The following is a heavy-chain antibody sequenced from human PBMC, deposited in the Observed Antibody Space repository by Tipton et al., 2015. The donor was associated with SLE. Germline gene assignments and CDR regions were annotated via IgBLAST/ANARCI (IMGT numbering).Heavy chain of an antibody. J-gene: IGHJ4*02. CDR3: AKVGSGWYGVDY. V-gene: IGHV3-23*03. CDR2: TYAGTDDGNT. D-gene: IGHD6-19*01. Sequence: SLRLSCAASGFTLTSYAMNWVRQAPGKGLEWVSVTYAGTDDGNTHYAQSVEGRFTSSRDISKNTLYLQMNSLRAEDTAGYYCAKVGSGWYGVDYWGQRILVTASS. CDR1: GFTLTSYA.